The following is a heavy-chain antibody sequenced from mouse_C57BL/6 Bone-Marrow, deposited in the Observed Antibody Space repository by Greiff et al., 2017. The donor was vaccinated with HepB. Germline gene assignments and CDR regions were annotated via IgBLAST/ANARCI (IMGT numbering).Heavy chain of an antibody. V-gene: IGHV5-17*01. CDR2: ISSGSSTI. D-gene: IGHD1-1*01. CDR3: ARWEHYYGSSYPGWFAY. J-gene: IGHJ3*01. Sequence: EVHLVESGGGLVKPGGSLKLSCAASGFTFSDYGMHWVRQAPEKGLEWVAYISSGSSTIYYADTVKGRFTISRDNAKNTLFLQMTRLRSEDTAMYYCARWEHYYGSSYPGWFAYWGQGTLVTVSA. CDR1: GFTFSDYG.